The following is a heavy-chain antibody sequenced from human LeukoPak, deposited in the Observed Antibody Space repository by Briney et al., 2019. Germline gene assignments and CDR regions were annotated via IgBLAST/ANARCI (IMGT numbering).Heavy chain of an antibody. D-gene: IGHD4-17*01. V-gene: IGHV1-18*01. CDR3: ARDENGDGVDY. Sequence: GASVKVSCKASGYTFTSYGISWVRQAPGQGLAWMGWISAYNGNTNYAQKLQGRVTMTTDTSTSTAYMELRSLISDGKAVYYCARDENGDGVDYWGQGTLVTVSS. CDR1: GYTFTSYG. CDR2: ISAYNGNT. J-gene: IGHJ4*02.